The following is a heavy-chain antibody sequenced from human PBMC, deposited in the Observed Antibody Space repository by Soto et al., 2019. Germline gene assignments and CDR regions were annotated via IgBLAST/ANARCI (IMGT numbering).Heavy chain of an antibody. J-gene: IGHJ5*02. Sequence: QLQLQESGPGLVKSSETLSLTCAVSGASISGSSYYWGWIRQPPGRGLEWIGSIYYTGSTFRNPSLKGRVTISVDTSKNHFSLSLMSLTAADTAIYYCAAALDSSGDPSGWFDPWGQGTLVTVSS. CDR1: GASISGSSYY. D-gene: IGHD3-22*01. V-gene: IGHV4-39*02. CDR3: AAALDSSGDPSGWFDP. CDR2: IYYTGST.